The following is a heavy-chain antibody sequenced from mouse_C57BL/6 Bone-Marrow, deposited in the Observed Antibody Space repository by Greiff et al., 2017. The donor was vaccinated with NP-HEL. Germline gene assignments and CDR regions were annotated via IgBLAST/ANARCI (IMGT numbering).Heavy chain of an antibody. CDR1: GYSFTDYN. V-gene: IGHV1-39*01. Sequence: EVQLQQSGPELVKPGASVKISCKASGYSFTDYNMNWVKQSNGKSLEWIGVINPNYGTTSYNQKFKGKATLTVDQSSSTAYMQLNSLTSEDSAVYYCERWRGSSYVKAMDDWGQGTSVTVSS. D-gene: IGHD1-1*01. CDR3: ERWRGSSYVKAMDD. J-gene: IGHJ4*01. CDR2: INPNYGTT.